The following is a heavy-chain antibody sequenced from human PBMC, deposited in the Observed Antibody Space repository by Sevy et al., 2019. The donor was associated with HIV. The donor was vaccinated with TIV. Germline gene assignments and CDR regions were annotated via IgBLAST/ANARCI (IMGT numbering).Heavy chain of an antibody. V-gene: IGHV1-2*02. CDR1: GYTFTGYY. D-gene: IGHD6-6*01. J-gene: IGHJ4*02. Sequence: ASVKVSCKASGYTFTGYYMHWVRQAPGQGLGWMGWINPNSGGTNYAQKFQGRVTMTRDTSISTAYMELSRLRSDDTAVYYCARDLGEQLVPYFDYWGQGTLVTVSS. CDR3: ARDLGEQLVPYFDY. CDR2: INPNSGGT.